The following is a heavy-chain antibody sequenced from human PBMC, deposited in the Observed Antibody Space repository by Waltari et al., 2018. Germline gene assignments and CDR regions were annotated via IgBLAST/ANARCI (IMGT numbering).Heavy chain of an antibody. CDR1: GGSFSGYY. V-gene: IGHV3-53*01. Sequence: VQLQQWGAGLLKPSETLSLTCAVYGGSFSGYYWCWIRQPPGKGLEWVSVIYSGGSTYYIDSVKGRFTISRDNSKNTLYLQMNSLRAEDTAVYYCARTIGLNSGWNYWGQGTLVTVSS. CDR2: IYSGGST. J-gene: IGHJ4*02. CDR3: ARTIGLNSGWNY. D-gene: IGHD6-19*01.